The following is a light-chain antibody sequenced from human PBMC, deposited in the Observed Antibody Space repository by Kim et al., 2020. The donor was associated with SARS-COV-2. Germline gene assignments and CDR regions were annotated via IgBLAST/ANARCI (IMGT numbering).Light chain of an antibody. J-gene: IGLJ1*01. CDR2: DVN. CDR3: SSYTTSITYSV. V-gene: IGLV2-14*03. Sequence: QSVLTQPASVSGSPGQSITISCTGTSSDIGGYNYVSWYQQHPGKAPKLIIYDVNYRPSGVSNRFSGSKSGNTASLAISGLQAEDEADYFCSSYTTSITYSVFGTGTKVTVL. CDR1: SSDIGGYNY.